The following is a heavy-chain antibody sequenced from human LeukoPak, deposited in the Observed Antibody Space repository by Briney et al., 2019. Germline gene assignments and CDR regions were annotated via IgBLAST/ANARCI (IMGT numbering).Heavy chain of an antibody. CDR3: AKEAPIPNVPRIAAAGGGGDFDY. CDR2: IRYDGSNK. D-gene: IGHD6-13*01. V-gene: IGHV3-30*02. J-gene: IGHJ4*02. CDR1: GFTFSSYG. Sequence: PGGSLRLSCAASGFTFSSYGMHWVRQAPGKGLEWVAFIRYDGSNKYYADSVKGRFTISRDNSKNTLYLQMNSLRAEDTAVYYCAKEAPIPNVPRIAAAGGGGDFDYWGQGTLVTVSS.